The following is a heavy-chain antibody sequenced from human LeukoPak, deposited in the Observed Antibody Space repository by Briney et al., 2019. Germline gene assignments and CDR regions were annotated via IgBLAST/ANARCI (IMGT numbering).Heavy chain of an antibody. D-gene: IGHD3-22*01. Sequence: SETLSLTCTVSGGFISSYYWSWIRQPAGKGLEWIGRIYTSGSTNYNPSLKSRVTMSVDTSKNQFSLKLSSVTAADTAVYYCARDSYYYDSSGYYYGDYWGQGTLVTVSS. J-gene: IGHJ4*02. CDR2: IYTSGST. V-gene: IGHV4-4*07. CDR1: GGFISSYY. CDR3: ARDSYYYDSSGYYYGDY.